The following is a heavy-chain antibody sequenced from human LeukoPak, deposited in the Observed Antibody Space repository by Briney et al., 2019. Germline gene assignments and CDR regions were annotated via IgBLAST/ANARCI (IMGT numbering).Heavy chain of an antibody. CDR2: ISSHSSTI. CDR3: AREGGAYYYDSSGYYGVDY. D-gene: IGHD3-22*01. J-gene: IGHJ4*02. CDR1: GFPFSSYS. Sequence: GGPLRLSCAASGFPFSSYSMNWVRQAPGKGLEWISYISSHSSTIYYADSVQGRFTISRDNAKNSLYLQMNSLRAEDTAVYYCAREGGAYYYDSSGYYGVDYWGQGTLVTVSS. V-gene: IGHV3-48*01.